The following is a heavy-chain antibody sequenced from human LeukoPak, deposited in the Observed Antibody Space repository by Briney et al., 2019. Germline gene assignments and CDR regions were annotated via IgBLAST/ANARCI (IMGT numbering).Heavy chain of an antibody. CDR3: ARVNILAYDAFDI. CDR1: GGSITSGSFH. V-gene: IGHV4-61*02. CDR2: ISTSGSS. D-gene: IGHD5-12*01. Sequence: PSQTLSLTCSVSGGSITSGSFHWNWIRQPAGRGLEWIGRISTSGSSNSNPSLKSRVTISLETSKNQISLKLTSVTAADTAVYYCARVNILAYDAFDIWGQGTMVTVSS. J-gene: IGHJ3*02.